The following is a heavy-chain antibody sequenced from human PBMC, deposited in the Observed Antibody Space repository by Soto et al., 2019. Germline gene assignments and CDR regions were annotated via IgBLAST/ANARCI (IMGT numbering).Heavy chain of an antibody. CDR1: GFIFSNYG. V-gene: IGHV3-30*03. CDR3: ARALTVVVQGFDY. J-gene: IGHJ4*02. CDR2: ISYDGSNK. D-gene: IGHD2-15*01. Sequence: LRLSCAASGFIFSNYGMHWVRQVPGKGLGWVAVISYDGSNKYYADSVKGRFTISRDNSKNTLYLQMNSLGVEDTAVYYCARALTVVVQGFDYWGQGTLVTVSS.